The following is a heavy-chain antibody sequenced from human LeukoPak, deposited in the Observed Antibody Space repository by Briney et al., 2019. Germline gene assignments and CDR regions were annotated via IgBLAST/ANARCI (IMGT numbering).Heavy chain of an antibody. Sequence: GESLKISCKGSGYNFTNYWIGWVRQMPGKGLEWMGIIYPGDSDTRYSLSIQGQVTISADKSISTAYLQWSSLKASDTAIFYCARHYCSSASCFEGYYYYMDVWGKGTTVTVSS. CDR2: IYPGDSDT. J-gene: IGHJ6*03. CDR1: GYNFTNYW. V-gene: IGHV5-51*01. D-gene: IGHD2-2*01. CDR3: ARHYCSSASCFEGYYYYMDV.